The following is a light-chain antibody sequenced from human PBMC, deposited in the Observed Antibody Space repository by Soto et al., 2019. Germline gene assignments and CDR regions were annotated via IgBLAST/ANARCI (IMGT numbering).Light chain of an antibody. CDR3: QQYVTSPYI. Sequence: EIVLTQSPGTLSLSPGERATLSCRASQSVSSSYLAWYQQKPGQAPRLLIHGVSTRATGIPDRFSGSGSGTDFTLTISRXEPEDFAVYYCQQYVTSPYIFGQGTKVDIK. CDR1: QSVSSSY. V-gene: IGKV3-20*01. J-gene: IGKJ2*01. CDR2: GVS.